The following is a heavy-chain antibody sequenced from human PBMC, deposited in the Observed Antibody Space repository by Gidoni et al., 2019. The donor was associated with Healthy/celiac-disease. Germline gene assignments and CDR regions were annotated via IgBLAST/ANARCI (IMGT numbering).Heavy chain of an antibody. V-gene: IGHV3-30-3*01. J-gene: IGHJ5*02. CDR1: GCTFSSYA. Sequence: QVQLVESGGGVVQPGGSLRLSCAASGCTFSSYAMHWVRQAPGKGLEWVAVISYDGSNKYSADSVKGRFTISRDNSKNTLYLQMNSLRAEDTAVYYCARDGYEGGPGSWGQGTLVTVSS. CDR3: ARDGYEGGPGS. CDR2: ISYDGSNK. D-gene: IGHD1-1*01.